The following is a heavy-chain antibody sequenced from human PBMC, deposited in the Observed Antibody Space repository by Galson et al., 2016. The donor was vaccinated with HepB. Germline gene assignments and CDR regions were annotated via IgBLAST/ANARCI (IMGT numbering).Heavy chain of an antibody. J-gene: IGHJ4*02. D-gene: IGHD6-19*01. V-gene: IGHV4-31*03. CDR2: INYNGDT. Sequence: TLSLTCTVSGDSIDSRGYYWSWIRHHPERGLEWIGYINYNGDTYYNPSLKSRLDISRDTSKNQFSLSLKSGTAADTAVYYCARDLGFSGQLDFWGQGALVTVSS. CDR1: GDSIDSRGYY. CDR3: ARDLGFSGQLDF.